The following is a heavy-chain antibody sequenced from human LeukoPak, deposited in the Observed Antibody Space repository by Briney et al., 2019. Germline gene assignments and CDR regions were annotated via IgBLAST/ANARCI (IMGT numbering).Heavy chain of an antibody. J-gene: IGHJ6*03. CDR2: INPKSGRT. Sequence: LGASVKVSCKASGYTFTDNFIHWVRQAPGQGLEWMGWINPKSGRTDSAQKFQGRVTMTRDTSISTAYMELSSLRSEDTAVYYCARDYYGSGSTYYYMDVWGKGTTVTVSS. D-gene: IGHD3-10*01. V-gene: IGHV1-2*03. CDR3: ARDYYGSGSTYYYMDV. CDR1: GYTFTDNF.